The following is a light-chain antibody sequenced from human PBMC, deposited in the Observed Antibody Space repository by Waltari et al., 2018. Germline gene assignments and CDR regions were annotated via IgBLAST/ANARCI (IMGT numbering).Light chain of an antibody. V-gene: IGKV3-20*01. J-gene: IGKJ4*01. CDR2: GAS. CDR3: QQYGSSPLT. CDR1: QSVSSSY. Sequence: EIVLTQSPGTLSLSPGARATLSCRASQSVSSSYLVWYQQNPGQAPRHLIYGASSRATGIPDRFSGSGSGTDFTLTISRLEPEDFAVYYCQQYGSSPLTFGGGTKVEIK.